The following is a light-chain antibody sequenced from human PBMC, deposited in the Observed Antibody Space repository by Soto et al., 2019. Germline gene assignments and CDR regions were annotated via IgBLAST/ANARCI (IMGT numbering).Light chain of an antibody. CDR1: QSISSY. CDR3: QQIYSTPHT. Sequence: DIQMTQSPSSLSASVGDRVTITCRASQSISSYLNWYQQKPGKAPKLLIYAASCLQRGVPSRFSGSGSGTDFTLTISSLQPEDFSTYYCQQIYSTPHTFGQGTKLEIK. J-gene: IGKJ2*01. V-gene: IGKV1-39*01. CDR2: AAS.